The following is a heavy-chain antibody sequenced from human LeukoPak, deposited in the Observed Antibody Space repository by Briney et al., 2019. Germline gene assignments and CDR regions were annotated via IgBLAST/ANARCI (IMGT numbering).Heavy chain of an antibody. V-gene: IGHV3-53*01. CDR3: ARVVPHPIHGG. J-gene: IGHJ4*02. Sequence: PGGSLRLSCAASGFTVSSNYMSWVRQAPGKGLEWVSIIYSGGSTYYADSVKGRFTISRDNSKNTLYLQMNSLRAEDTAMYYCARVVPHPIHGGWGQGTLVTVSS. CDR1: GFTVSSNY. D-gene: IGHD3-16*01. CDR2: IYSGGST.